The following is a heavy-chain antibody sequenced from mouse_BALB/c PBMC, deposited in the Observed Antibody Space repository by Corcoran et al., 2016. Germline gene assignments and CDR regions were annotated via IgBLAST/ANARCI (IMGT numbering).Heavy chain of an antibody. CDR1: GSSITSGYY. D-gene: IGHD2-1*01. J-gene: IGHJ4*01. Sequence: DVQLQESGPGLVKPSQSLSLTCSVTGSSITSGYYWNWIRQFPGKKLEWMGYINYDGNNNYNPSLKKRISITRDTSKNQFFLNLNSVTTEDTATDYCAKYYGNYYAMDYWGQGTSVTVSS. CDR2: INYDGNN. V-gene: IGHV3-6*02. CDR3: AKYYGNYYAMDY.